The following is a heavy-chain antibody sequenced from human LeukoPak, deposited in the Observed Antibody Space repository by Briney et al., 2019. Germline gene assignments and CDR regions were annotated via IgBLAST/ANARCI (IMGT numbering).Heavy chain of an antibody. CDR3: AREKANYYDSSDAFDI. CDR2: IYHSGST. J-gene: IGHJ3*02. Sequence: PSPTLSLTCAVSGGSISSGGYSWSWIRQPPGKGLEWIGYIYHSGSTYYNPSLKSRVTISVDTSKNQFSLKLSSVTAADTAVYYCAREKANYYDSSDAFDIWGQGTMVTVSS. D-gene: IGHD3-22*01. V-gene: IGHV4-30-2*05. CDR1: GGSISSGGYS.